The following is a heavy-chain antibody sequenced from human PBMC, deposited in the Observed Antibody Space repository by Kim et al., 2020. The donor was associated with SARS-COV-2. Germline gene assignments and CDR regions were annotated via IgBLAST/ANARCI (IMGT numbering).Heavy chain of an antibody. V-gene: IGHV1-69*13. CDR1: GGTFSSYA. D-gene: IGHD6-19*01. CDR2: IIPISGTV. CDR3: AREIVEGLYSSGWYQHYYYYGMDV. J-gene: IGHJ6*02. Sequence: SVKVSCKASGGTFSSYAISWVRQAPGQGLEWMGGIIPISGTVNYAQKVQGRVTITADESTSTAYMELSSLRSEDTAVYYCAREIVEGLYSSGWYQHYYYYGMDVWGQGTTITVSS.